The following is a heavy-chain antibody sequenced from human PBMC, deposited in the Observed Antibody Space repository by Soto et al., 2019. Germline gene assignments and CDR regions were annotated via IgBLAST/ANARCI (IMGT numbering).Heavy chain of an antibody. V-gene: IGHV4-59*08. CDR2: IYYSGST. Sequence: SETLSLTCTVSGGSISSYYWSWIRQPPGKGLEWIGYIYYSGSTNYNPSLKSRVTISVDTSKNQFSLKLSSVTAADTAVYYCASPKIAFYNWFDPWGQGTLVTVS. CDR3: ASPKIAFYNWFDP. J-gene: IGHJ5*02. CDR1: GGSISSYY. D-gene: IGHD3-3*02.